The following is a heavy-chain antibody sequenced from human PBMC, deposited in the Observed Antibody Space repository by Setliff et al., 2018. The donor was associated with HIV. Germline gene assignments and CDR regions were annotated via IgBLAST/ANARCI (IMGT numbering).Heavy chain of an antibody. Sequence: LPETLSLTCAVSGGSISSDNWWTWVRQAPGKGLEWIGEIYHSEYTNYNPSLKSRVSMSVDKSKNQFSVKLTSVTAADTAVYYCARGHCSGTNCYGVDYYGMDVWGQGTTVTVSS. J-gene: IGHJ6*02. V-gene: IGHV4-4*03. D-gene: IGHD2-2*01. CDR1: GGSISSDNW. CDR2: IYHSEYT. CDR3: ARGHCSGTNCYGVDYYGMDV.